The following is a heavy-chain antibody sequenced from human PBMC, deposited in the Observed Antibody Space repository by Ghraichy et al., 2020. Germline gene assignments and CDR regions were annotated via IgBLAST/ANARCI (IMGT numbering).Heavy chain of an antibody. D-gene: IGHD6-13*01. Sequence: LSLTCAASGFTFSSYSMNWVRQAPGKGLEWVSSISSSSYIYYADSVKGRFTISRDNAKNSLYLQMNSLRAEDTAVYYCARDLFSLAAAGTGADGYWGQGTLVTVSS. CDR1: GFTFSSYS. CDR2: ISSSSYI. CDR3: ARDLFSLAAAGTGADGY. J-gene: IGHJ4*02. V-gene: IGHV3-21*01.